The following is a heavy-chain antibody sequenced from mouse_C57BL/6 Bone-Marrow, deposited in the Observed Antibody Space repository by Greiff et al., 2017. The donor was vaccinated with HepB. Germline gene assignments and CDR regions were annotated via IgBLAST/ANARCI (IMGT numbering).Heavy chain of an antibody. CDR2: IDPEDGDT. Sequence: VQLQQSGAELVRPGASVKLSCTASGFNIKDYYMHWVKQRPEQGLEWIGRIDPEDGDTEYATKFQGKATMTADTSSNTAYLQLSSLTSEDTAVYYCTRRNGSRTWFAYWGQGTLVTVSA. J-gene: IGHJ3*01. CDR3: TRRNGSRTWFAY. CDR1: GFNIKDYY. V-gene: IGHV14-1*01. D-gene: IGHD1-1*01.